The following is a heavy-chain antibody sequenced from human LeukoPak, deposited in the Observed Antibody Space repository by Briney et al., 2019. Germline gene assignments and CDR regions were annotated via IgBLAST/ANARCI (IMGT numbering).Heavy chain of an antibody. V-gene: IGHV4-34*01. CDR1: GGSFSGYY. J-gene: IGHJ6*02. Sequence: SETLSLTCAVYGGSFSGYYWSWIRQPPGKGLEWIGEINHSGSTNYNPSLKSRVTISVDTSKNQFSLKLSSVTAADTAVYYGARRGLGGNDIVVVPWWVQKIYYYYYYGMDVWGQGTTVTVSS. CDR2: INHSGST. D-gene: IGHD2-2*01. CDR3: ARRGLGGNDIVVVPWWVQKIYYYYYYGMDV.